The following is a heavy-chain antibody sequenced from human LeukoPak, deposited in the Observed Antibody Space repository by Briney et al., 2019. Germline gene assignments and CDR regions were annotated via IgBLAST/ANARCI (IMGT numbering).Heavy chain of an antibody. D-gene: IGHD6-19*01. CDR2: IHSSGST. J-gene: IGHJ4*02. CDR3: ARLAMYSSGWSILAY. Sequence: SETLSLTCTVSGGSISSFHWTWIWQPPGKGLEWIGWIHSSGSTSYNPSLKSRVTISVDTSKNQFSLQMNSVTAADTAVFYCARLAMYSSGWSILAYWGKGALVTVSS. V-gene: IGHV4-59*08. CDR1: GGSISSFH.